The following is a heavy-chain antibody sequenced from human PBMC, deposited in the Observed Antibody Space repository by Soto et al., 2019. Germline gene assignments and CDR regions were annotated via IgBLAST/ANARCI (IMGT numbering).Heavy chain of an antibody. CDR2: ISGDGDVT. J-gene: IGHJ4*02. Sequence: EVQLLDSGGGLVQPGESLTLSCAASGFTFGSRAMTWIRQTPGNGLEWVSTISGDGDVTFYADSMKGRVTISRDNSKSTLSLQMDGLRVEDTALYYFAIGGHMSWFEYLGQGTLFTVS. D-gene: IGHD3-16*01. CDR3: AIGGHMSWFEY. V-gene: IGHV3-23*01. CDR1: GFTFGSRA.